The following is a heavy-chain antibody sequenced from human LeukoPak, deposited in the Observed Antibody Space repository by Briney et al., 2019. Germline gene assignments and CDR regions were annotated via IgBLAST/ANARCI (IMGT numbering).Heavy chain of an antibody. Sequence: GESLKISCKGSGCSFTSYWIGWVRQMPGKGLEWMGITYPGDSDTRYSPSFQGQVTISADKSISTAYLQWSSLKASNTAMYYCARLTMHGSLHLDYWGQGTLVTVSS. CDR1: GCSFTSYW. V-gene: IGHV5-51*01. CDR3: ARLTMHGSLHLDY. J-gene: IGHJ4*02. D-gene: IGHD3-3*01. CDR2: TYPGDSDT.